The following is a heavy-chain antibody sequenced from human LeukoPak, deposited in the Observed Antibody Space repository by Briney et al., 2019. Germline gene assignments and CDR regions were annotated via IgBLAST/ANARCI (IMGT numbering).Heavy chain of an antibody. J-gene: IGHJ4*02. CDR3: AREGEMATLDY. CDR1: GFTFSSYG. D-gene: IGHD5-24*01. CDR2: IWYDGSNK. V-gene: IGHV3-33*01. Sequence: GGSLRLSCAASGFTFSSYGMHWVRQAPGKGLEWVAVIWYDGSNKYYADSVKGRFTISRDDSKNTLYLQMNSLRAEDTAVYYCAREGEMATLDYWGQGTLVTVSS.